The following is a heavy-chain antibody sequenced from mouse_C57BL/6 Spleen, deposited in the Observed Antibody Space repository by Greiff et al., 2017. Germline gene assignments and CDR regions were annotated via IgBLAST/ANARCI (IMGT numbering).Heavy chain of an antibody. CDR1: GYTFTDYN. J-gene: IGHJ2*01. D-gene: IGHD2-3*01. Sequence: EVQLQQSGPELVKPGASVKMSCKASGYTFTDYNMHWVKQSHGKSLEWIGYINPNNGGTSYNQKFKGKATLTVNKSSSTAYMELRSLTSEDSAVYYCARGGFYDGYSEGYWGQGTTLTVSS. CDR2: INPNNGGT. CDR3: ARGGFYDGYSEGY. V-gene: IGHV1-22*01.